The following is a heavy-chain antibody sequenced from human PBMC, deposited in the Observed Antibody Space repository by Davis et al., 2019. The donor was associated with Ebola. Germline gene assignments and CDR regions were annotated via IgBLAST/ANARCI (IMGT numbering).Heavy chain of an antibody. V-gene: IGHV3-7*01. Sequence: PGGSLRLSCAASGFPFSTYLMSWFRQAPGKGLEWVANIKEYGSEKNYVDSVKGRFTISRDDAKNSLYLQMDSLRDDDTAVYYCARDIPYSSYDYWGQGTLVTVSS. D-gene: IGHD5-12*01. CDR1: GFPFSTYL. CDR2: IKEYGSEK. CDR3: ARDIPYSSYDY. J-gene: IGHJ4*02.